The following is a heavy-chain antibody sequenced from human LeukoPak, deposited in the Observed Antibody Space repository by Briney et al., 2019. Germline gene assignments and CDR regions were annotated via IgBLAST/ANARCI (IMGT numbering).Heavy chain of an antibody. D-gene: IGHD2-15*01. CDR2: ISSSSSYI. Sequence: GGSLRLSCAASGFAFSSYSMNWVRQAPGKGLEWVSSISSSSSYIYYADSVKGRFTISRDNAKNSLYLQMNSLRAEDTAVYYCASYPPGYCSGGSCPTGGWGQGTLVTVSS. V-gene: IGHV3-21*01. J-gene: IGHJ4*02. CDR3: ASYPPGYCSGGSCPTGG. CDR1: GFAFSSYS.